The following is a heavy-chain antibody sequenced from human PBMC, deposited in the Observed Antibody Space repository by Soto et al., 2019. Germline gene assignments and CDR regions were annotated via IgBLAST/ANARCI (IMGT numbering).Heavy chain of an antibody. J-gene: IGHJ6*02. CDR2: IIPIFGTA. CDR3: ARGMIIVVITTFYYYGMDV. D-gene: IGHD3-22*01. CDR1: GGTFSSYA. Sequence: ASVKVSCKASGGTFSSYAISWVRQAPGQGLEWMGGIIPIFGTANYAQKFQGRVTITADESTSTAYMELSSLRSEDTAVYYCARGMIIVVITTFYYYGMDVWGQGTTAPVSS. V-gene: IGHV1-69*13.